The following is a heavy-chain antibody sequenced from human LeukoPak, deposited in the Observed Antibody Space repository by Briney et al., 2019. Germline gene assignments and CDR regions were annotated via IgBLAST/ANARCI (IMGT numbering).Heavy chain of an antibody. CDR2: IYYSGST. CDR1: GGSISSYY. CDR3: ARRGDSSGWYDHWFDP. Sequence: PSETLSLTCTVSGGSISSYYWSWIRQPPGKGLEWIGYIYYSGSTNYNPSLKSRVTISVDRSKNQFSLKLSSVTAADTAVYYCARRGDSSGWYDHWFDPWGQGTLVTVSS. V-gene: IGHV4-59*12. D-gene: IGHD6-19*01. J-gene: IGHJ5*02.